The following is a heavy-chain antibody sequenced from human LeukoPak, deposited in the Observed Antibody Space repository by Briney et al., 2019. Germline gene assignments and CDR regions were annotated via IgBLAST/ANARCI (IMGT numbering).Heavy chain of an antibody. J-gene: IGHJ4*02. V-gene: IGHV4-39*01. CDR3: ARQSLWFGEDVDY. CDR2: IYYSGST. D-gene: IGHD3-10*01. CDR1: GGSISSSNYY. Sequence: KPSETLSLTCTVSGGSISSSNYYWGWIRQPPGKGLEWIGNIYYSGSTYYNPSLKSRVTISVDTSKNQFSLKLSSVTAADTAVYYCARQSLWFGEDVDYWGQGSLVTVSS.